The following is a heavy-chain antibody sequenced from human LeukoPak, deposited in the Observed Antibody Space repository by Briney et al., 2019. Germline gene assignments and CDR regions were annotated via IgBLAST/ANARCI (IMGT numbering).Heavy chain of an antibody. CDR3: ARRSGDAFDI. CDR1: GGTFSKYT. CDR2: ITPLFGTA. V-gene: IGHV1-69*13. J-gene: IGHJ3*02. Sequence: SVTVSCTASGGTFSKYTISWVRQRPGQGLEWMGGITPLFGTANYAQKFQGRVTITADESASTAYMELSSLRSEDTAVYYCARRSGDAFDIWGQGTMVTVSS. D-gene: IGHD6-19*01.